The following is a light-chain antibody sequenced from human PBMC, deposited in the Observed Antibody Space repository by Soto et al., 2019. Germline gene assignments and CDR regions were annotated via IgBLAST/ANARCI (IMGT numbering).Light chain of an antibody. CDR3: HQRSNWPLT. CDR1: QSVSSY. V-gene: IGKV3-11*01. Sequence: EIVLTQSPATLSLSPGERATLSCRASQSVSSYLAWYQQEPGQPPRLLIYDASNRATGVPARFSGSGSGTDFTLTISSLEPEDFAVYYCHQRSNWPLTFGGGTKVDIK. J-gene: IGKJ4*01. CDR2: DAS.